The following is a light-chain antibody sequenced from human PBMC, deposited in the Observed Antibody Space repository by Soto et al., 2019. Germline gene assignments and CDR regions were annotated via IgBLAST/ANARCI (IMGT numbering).Light chain of an antibody. CDR2: KAS. Sequence: DIQMTQSPSTLSSSVVERVTITCRASQSISNWLAWYQQKPGKAPKLLIYKASSLESGVPSRFSGSGSGTEFTLTISSLQPDDFGTYYCQEYNSYWTFGQGTKVDI. CDR1: QSISNW. CDR3: QEYNSYWT. V-gene: IGKV1-5*03. J-gene: IGKJ1*01.